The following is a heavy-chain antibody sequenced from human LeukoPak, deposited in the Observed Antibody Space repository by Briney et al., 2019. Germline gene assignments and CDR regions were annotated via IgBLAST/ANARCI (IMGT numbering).Heavy chain of an antibody. CDR1: GYNFNTFS. CDR3: SRDSTFGAVVDFIF. D-gene: IGHD3-16*02. CDR2: INANNGKT. V-gene: IGHV1-18*01. J-gene: IGHJ4*02. Sequence: GASVKVSCMDSGYNFNTFSIGCVRQAPGQGLEWMGWINANNGKTHYAQKFHDRVTMTIDTSTNTAYLELRGLKSDDTAMYYCSRDSTFGAVVDFIFWGGATLVTVPS.